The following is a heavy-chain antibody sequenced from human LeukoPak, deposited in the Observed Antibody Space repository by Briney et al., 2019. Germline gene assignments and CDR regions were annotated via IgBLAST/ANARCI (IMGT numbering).Heavy chain of an antibody. V-gene: IGHV1-2*02. CDR2: INPNRCGT. D-gene: IGHD2-21*01. Sequence: GASVKVSCKASGYTFTFYYIHWVRQAPGQGLEWMGWINPNRCGTNYAQKFQGRVTRTRDTSLTTAYMELSRLRSDDTAMYYCARTWGLASCAGECLHDAFDIWGQGTMVSVSS. CDR3: ARTWGLASCAGECLHDAFDI. J-gene: IGHJ3*02. CDR1: GYTFTFYY.